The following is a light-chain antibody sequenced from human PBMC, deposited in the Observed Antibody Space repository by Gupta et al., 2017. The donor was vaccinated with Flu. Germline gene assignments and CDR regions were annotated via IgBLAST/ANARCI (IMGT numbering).Light chain of an antibody. CDR2: LGS. CDR3: MQALQTPLT. J-gene: IGKJ4*01. Sequence: DIVMTQSPLPLPVTPGEPASISCRSSQSLLQSNGYKYVDWYLQKPGQSPQLLIYLGSNQASGVPDRFSGSGSDTDFVLKISRVEAEDVGVYYCMQALQTPLTFGGGTKVEI. CDR1: QSLLQSNGYKY. V-gene: IGKV2-28*01.